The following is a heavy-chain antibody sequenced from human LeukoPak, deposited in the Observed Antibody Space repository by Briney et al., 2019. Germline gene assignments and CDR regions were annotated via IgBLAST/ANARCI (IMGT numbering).Heavy chain of an antibody. J-gene: IGHJ3*02. CDR1: GVTFSSYS. CDR2: ISSSSSYI. Sequence: GGSLRLSCVDCGVTFSSYSMNWVRQAPGKGLEWVSSISSSSSYIYYADSVKGRFTISREKDKNSLYLQMNSLRAEDTAVYYCARDQSNAFDIWGQGTMVTVSS. V-gene: IGHV3-21*01. CDR3: ARDQSNAFDI.